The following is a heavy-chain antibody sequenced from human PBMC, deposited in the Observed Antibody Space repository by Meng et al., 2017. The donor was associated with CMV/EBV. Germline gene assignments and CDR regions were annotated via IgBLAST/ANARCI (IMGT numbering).Heavy chain of an antibody. D-gene: IGHD1-1*01. CDR2: INSDGNST. CDR3: AKDLEGQQLDLGIDY. J-gene: IGHJ4*02. Sequence: GEAPKIPCAASGFTFSSYWMHWVRQAPGKGLVWVSRINSDGNSTIYEESVKGLFTITRDNSNNTVQLQMNSLRSEDTGFYCGAKDLEGQQLDLGIDYWGQGTLVTVSS. CDR1: GFTFSSYW. V-gene: IGHV3-74*01.